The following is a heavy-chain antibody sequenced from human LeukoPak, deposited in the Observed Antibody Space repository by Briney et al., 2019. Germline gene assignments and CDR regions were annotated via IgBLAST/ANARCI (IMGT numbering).Heavy chain of an antibody. CDR2: IYPYSSDT. V-gene: IGHV1-2*02. J-gene: IGHJ3*02. D-gene: IGHD6-6*01. CDR1: GYTFTAYY. Sequence: ASVTVSCKASGYTFTAYYIHWVRQAPGQALEWMGWIYPYSSDTNYAQNFQGRVTMTRDTSISTAYMELIGLKSDDTAVYYCARDRNSGSSLDIWGQGTMLTVSS. CDR3: ARDRNSGSSLDI.